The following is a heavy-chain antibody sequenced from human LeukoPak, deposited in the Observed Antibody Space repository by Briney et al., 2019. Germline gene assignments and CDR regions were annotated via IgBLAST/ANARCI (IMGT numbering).Heavy chain of an antibody. CDR1: GFTFSTYW. J-gene: IGHJ4*02. D-gene: IGHD1-14*01. CDR2: INIDESST. CDR3: ARDFMYNTLCTGC. V-gene: IGHV3-74*01. Sequence: GGSLRLSCAASGFTFSTYWMHWVRQAPGKGLMWVSRINIDESSTNYADSVKGRFTISRDNAKNTLYLQMNSLRAEDTAVYYCARDFMYNTLCTGCWGQGTLVTVSS.